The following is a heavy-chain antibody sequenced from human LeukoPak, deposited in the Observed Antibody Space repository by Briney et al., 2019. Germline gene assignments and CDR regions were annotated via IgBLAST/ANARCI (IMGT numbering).Heavy chain of an antibody. CDR1: GGSISSSSYY. CDR3: ARVGSGTFDY. Sequence: SETLSLTCTVSGGSISSSSYYWGWIRQPPGKGLEWIGSIYYSGSTYYNPSLKSRVTISVDTSKNQFSLKLSSVTAADTAVYYCARVGSGTFDYWGQRTLVTVSS. CDR2: IYYSGST. J-gene: IGHJ4*02. D-gene: IGHD3-10*01. V-gene: IGHV4-39*07.